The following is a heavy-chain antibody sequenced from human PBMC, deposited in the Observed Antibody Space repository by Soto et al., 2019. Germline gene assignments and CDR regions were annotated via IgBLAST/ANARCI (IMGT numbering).Heavy chain of an antibody. J-gene: IGHJ4*02. Sequence: EVQLVESGGGLVQPGGSLRLSCAASGFTFSSYWMHWFRQAPGQGLVWVSRMKSDGSDTSYEDSVKGRFTISRDNAKNALYLQMSSLIGEDPAVYYCVRVAYGDLGGWGQGTLVTVSS. CDR1: GFTFSSYW. CDR3: VRVAYGDLGG. D-gene: IGHD4-17*01. V-gene: IGHV3-74*01. CDR2: MKSDGSDT.